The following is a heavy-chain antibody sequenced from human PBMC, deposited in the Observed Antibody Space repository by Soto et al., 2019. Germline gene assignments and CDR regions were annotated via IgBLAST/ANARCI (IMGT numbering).Heavy chain of an antibody. J-gene: IGHJ5*01. V-gene: IGHV3-21*06. CDR2: ITNRGTHT. Sequence: PGGSLRLSCTASGFSFSSYTMNWVRQAPGKGLQWVASITNRGTHTYSADSVKGRFTISRDNDKNSLYLQMNNLRAEDAATYYCARAHEVAWFDSWGLGALVTVS. CDR1: GFSFSSYT. CDR3: ARAHEVAWFDS. D-gene: IGHD2-15*01.